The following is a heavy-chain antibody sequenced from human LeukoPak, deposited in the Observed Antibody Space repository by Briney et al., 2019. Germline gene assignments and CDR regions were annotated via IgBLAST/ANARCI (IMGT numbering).Heavy chain of an antibody. CDR3: ARDLGPVLEWSSHMDV. D-gene: IGHD3-3*01. V-gene: IGHV3-33*01. CDR2: IWYDGSNK. CDR1: GFTFSSYG. J-gene: IGHJ6*03. Sequence: PGGSLRLSCAASGFTFSSYGMHWVRQAPGKGLEWVAVIWYDGSNKYYADSVKGRFTISRDNYNNTLYLQMNILRAEDTAVYYCARDLGPVLEWSSHMDVWGKGTTVTVSS.